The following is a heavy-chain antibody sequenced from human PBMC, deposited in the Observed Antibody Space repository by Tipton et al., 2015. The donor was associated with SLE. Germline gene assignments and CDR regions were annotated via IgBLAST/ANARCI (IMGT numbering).Heavy chain of an antibody. J-gene: IGHJ4*02. D-gene: IGHD3-16*01. CDR2: IYHSGSI. CDR1: GYSITSDNY. Sequence: TLSLTCVVSGYSITSDNYWDRIRQPPGKGLEWIGSIYHSGSIYYNPSFESRVTLSIDTSKNQFSLKLTSVTAADTAVYYCARKISVPAWGDYFDYWGQGTRVIVSS. CDR3: ARKISVPAWGDYFDY. V-gene: IGHV4-38-2*01.